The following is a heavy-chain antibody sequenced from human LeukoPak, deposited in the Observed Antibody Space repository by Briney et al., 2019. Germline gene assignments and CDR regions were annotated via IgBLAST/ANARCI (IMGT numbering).Heavy chain of an antibody. CDR3: ARHVLGVISEWGSWFDP. D-gene: IGHD3-16*01. Sequence: GASVKVSCKASRYTFTGYYLHWVRQAPGQGLEWMGWINPNSGGTNYAQKFQGRVTMTRDTSISTAYMELSRLRSDDTAVYYCARHVLGVISEWGSWFDPWGEGALVTVSS. CDR2: INPNSGGT. CDR1: RYTFTGYY. J-gene: IGHJ5*02. V-gene: IGHV1-2*02.